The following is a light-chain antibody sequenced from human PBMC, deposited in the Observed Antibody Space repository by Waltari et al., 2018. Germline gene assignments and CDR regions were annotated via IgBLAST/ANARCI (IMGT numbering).Light chain of an antibody. J-gene: IGLJ3*02. CDR2: VNSDGSH. CDR3: QTGGHGTWV. Sequence: QLVLTQSPSASASLGASVKLTCTLDSGHSNNIVAWLQRRPEKGPRYLMKVNSDGSHTKGDDIPDRFSGYSSGPERYLTISSRQSEDEADYYCQTGGHGTWVFGGGTKLTVV. CDR1: SGHSNNI. V-gene: IGLV4-69*01.